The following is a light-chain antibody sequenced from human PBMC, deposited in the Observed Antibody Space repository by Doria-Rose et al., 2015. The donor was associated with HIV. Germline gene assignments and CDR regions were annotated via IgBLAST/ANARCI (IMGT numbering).Light chain of an antibody. Sequence: TQSPGTLSLSPGERATLSCRASQSFSSTYLAWYQQKPGQAPSLLIYDGSPRATGIPDRFSASGSGTDFTLTINRLEPEDSALYYCHQYGTSWTFGQGTKVEI. V-gene: IGKV3-20*01. CDR2: DGS. CDR3: HQYGTSWT. J-gene: IGKJ1*01. CDR1: QSFSSTY.